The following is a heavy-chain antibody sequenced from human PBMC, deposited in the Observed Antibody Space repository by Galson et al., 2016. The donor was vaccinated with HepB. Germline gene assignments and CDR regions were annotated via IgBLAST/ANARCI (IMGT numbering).Heavy chain of an antibody. V-gene: IGHV3-33*01. CDR2: IYYDGSYK. D-gene: IGHD6-6*01. CDR1: GFTFSNYG. CDR3: ARADPPYSSSSDY. J-gene: IGHJ4*02. Sequence: SLRLSCAASGFTFSNYGMHWVRQAPGKGLEWVAVIYYDGSYKYYADSVKGRFTISRDNSKKTLYLQMNSLRADDTAVYYCARADPPYSSSSDYWGQGTLVLVSS.